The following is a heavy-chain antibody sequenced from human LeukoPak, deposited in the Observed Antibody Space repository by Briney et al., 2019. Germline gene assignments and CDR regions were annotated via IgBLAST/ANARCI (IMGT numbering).Heavy chain of an antibody. D-gene: IGHD2-2*01. CDR1: GFTFSNYG. CDR3: ARTLSYQLLFDAFDI. J-gene: IGHJ3*02. Sequence: GTPLRLSCAASGFTFSNYGMHWVRQAPGKGLEWVAVIWYDGSDKYYADSVKGRFTISRDNSKNTLYLQMNYLRAEDTAVYYCARTLSYQLLFDAFDIWGQGTMVTVSS. V-gene: IGHV3-33*01. CDR2: IWYDGSDK.